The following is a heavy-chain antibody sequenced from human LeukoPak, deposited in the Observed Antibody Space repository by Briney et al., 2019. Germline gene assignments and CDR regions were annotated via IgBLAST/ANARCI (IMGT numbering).Heavy chain of an antibody. V-gene: IGHV3-23*01. J-gene: IGHJ6*02. CDR1: RFTFSSYA. CDR3: AKNMNYYYYGMDV. D-gene: IGHD1/OR15-1a*01. Sequence: PGGSLRLSCAASRFTFSSYAMSWVRQAPGKGLEWVSGISGSGGSTYYADSVKGRFTISRDNSKNTLYLQMNSLRAEDTAVYYCAKNMNYYYYGMDVWGQGTTVTVSS. CDR2: ISGSGGST.